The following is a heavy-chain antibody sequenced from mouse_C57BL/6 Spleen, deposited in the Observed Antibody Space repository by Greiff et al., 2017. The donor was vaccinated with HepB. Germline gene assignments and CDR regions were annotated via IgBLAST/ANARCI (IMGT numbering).Heavy chain of an antibody. D-gene: IGHD2-3*01. J-gene: IGHJ1*03. CDR1: GFTFSDYY. Sequence: EVKVIESEGGLVQPGSSMKLSCTASGFTFSDYYMAWVRQVPEKGLEWVANINYDGSSTYYLDSLKSRFIISRDNAKNILYLQMSSLKSEDTATYYCARRWLLLWYFDVWGTGTTVTVSS. CDR2: INYDGSST. V-gene: IGHV5-16*02. CDR3: ARRWLLLWYFDV.